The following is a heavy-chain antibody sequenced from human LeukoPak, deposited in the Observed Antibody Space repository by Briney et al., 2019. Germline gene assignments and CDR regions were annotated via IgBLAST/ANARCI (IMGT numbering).Heavy chain of an antibody. D-gene: IGHD4-17*01. V-gene: IGHV3-30*18. J-gene: IGHJ4*02. CDR2: ISYDGSNK. CDR1: GFTFGDYT. CDR3: AKSGTVTRWYFDY. Sequence: GGSLRLSCTASGFTFGDYTLSWVRQAPGKGLEWVAVISYDGSNKYYADSVKGRFTISRDNSKNTLYLQMDSLRAEDTAVYYCAKSGTVTRWYFDYWSQGTLVTVSS.